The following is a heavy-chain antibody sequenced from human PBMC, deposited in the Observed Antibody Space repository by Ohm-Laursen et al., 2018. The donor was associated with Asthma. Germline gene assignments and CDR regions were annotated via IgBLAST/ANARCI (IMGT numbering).Heavy chain of an antibody. CDR3: ARARSGSSYDY. CDR2: LNTDGSGT. V-gene: IGHV3-74*01. CDR1: GFPFSLYA. Sequence: SLRLSCAASGFPFSLYAMDWVRQAPGKGPVWVSRLNTDGSGTWYADSVKGRFTISRDNAKNTLYLQMNSLRAEDTAVYYCARARSGSSYDYWGQGTLVTVSS. D-gene: IGHD1-26*01. J-gene: IGHJ4*02.